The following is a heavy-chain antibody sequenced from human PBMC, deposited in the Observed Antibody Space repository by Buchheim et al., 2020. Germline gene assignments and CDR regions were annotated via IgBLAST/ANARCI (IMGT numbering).Heavy chain of an antibody. D-gene: IGHD6-19*01. CDR3: AKEVRVPVGQWLVTGSGYFDY. CDR1: GFTFSSYA. Sequence: EVQLLESGGGLVQPGGSLRLSCAASGFTFSSYAMSWVRQAPGKGLEWVSAISCSGGSTYYADSVKGRFTISRDNSKNTLYLQMNSLRAEDTAVYYCAKEVRVPVGQWLVTGSGYFDYWGQGTL. J-gene: IGHJ4*02. CDR2: ISCSGGST. V-gene: IGHV3-23*01.